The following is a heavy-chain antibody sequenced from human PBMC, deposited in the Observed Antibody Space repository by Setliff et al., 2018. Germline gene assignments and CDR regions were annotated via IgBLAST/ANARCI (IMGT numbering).Heavy chain of an antibody. CDR3: ARAPGRNIRGDY. D-gene: IGHD3-10*01. CDR2: IYYTGST. J-gene: IGHJ4*02. CDR1: GGSINSGDYF. V-gene: IGHV4-31*03. Sequence: SETLSLTCTVSGGSINSGDYFWSWFRQLPGKGLEWIGYIYYTGSTHYNPSLKSRLTMSVDTSKNQFSLKLKSVTAADTAVYYCARAPGRNIRGDYWGQGALVTVSS.